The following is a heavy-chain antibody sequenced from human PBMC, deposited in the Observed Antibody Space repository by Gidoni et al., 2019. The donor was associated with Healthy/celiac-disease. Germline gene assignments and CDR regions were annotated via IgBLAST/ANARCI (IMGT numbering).Heavy chain of an antibody. CDR3: AHIVTVPDAFDI. CDR1: GFSLSTSGVG. Sequence: QITLKESGPTLVKPTQTLTLTCSFSGFSLSTSGVGVGWIRQPPGKAPEWLALIYWNDDKRYSPSLKSRLTITKDTSKNQVVLTMTNMDPVDTATYYCAHIVTVPDAFDIWGQGTMVTVSS. V-gene: IGHV2-5*01. CDR2: IYWNDDK. J-gene: IGHJ3*02.